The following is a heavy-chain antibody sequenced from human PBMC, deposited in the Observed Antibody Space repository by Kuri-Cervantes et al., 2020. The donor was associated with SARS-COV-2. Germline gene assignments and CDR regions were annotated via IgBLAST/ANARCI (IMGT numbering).Heavy chain of an antibody. CDR2: ISSSSSYI. D-gene: IGHD6-19*01. CDR3: ARNEVTQWLVRY. CDR1: GGPISNSNYY. Sequence: GGSLRLSCTVSGGPISNSNYYWGWIRQPPGKGLEWVSSISSSSSYIYYADSVKGRFTISRDNAKNSLYLQMNSLRAEDTAVYYCARNEVTQWLVRYWGQGTLVTVSS. V-gene: IGHV3-21*01. J-gene: IGHJ4*02.